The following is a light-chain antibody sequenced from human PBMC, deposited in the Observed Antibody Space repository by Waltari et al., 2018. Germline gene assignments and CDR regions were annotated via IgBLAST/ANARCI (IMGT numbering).Light chain of an antibody. J-gene: IGKJ2*01. V-gene: IGKV3-11*01. CDR2: DAS. CDR3: QQRSNWPRT. Sequence: EIVLTQSPATLSLSPGEGATLSCRASKNIGSYLAWYQQKPGQPPRVLIYDASTRATGIPARFSGSGSGADFALTISSLEPDDFAVYYCQQRSNWPRTFGQGTKLEIK. CDR1: KNIGSY.